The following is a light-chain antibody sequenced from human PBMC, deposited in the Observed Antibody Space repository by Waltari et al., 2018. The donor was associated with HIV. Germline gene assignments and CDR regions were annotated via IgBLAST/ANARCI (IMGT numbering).Light chain of an antibody. CDR2: DVN. J-gene: IGLJ2*01. CDR3: GSYSSTTGHVV. V-gene: IGLV2-14*03. Sequence: QSGLAQPASVSGSLGEPIALVCTGSTAAIACDPHCSWYQQYTGKPPRLLIYDVNHRPSGISDRFSGSRSGNTASLTISGLLTDDESDYFCGSYSSTTGHVVFGGGTRVTVL. CDR1: TAAIACDPH.